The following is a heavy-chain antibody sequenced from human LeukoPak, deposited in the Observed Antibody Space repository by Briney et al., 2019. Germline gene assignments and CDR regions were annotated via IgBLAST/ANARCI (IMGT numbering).Heavy chain of an antibody. D-gene: IGHD3-16*01. CDR1: GFSFSTYV. CDR2: IWTAGTNT. J-gene: IGHJ4*02. CDR3: TGDPPPGGDYYFDY. Sequence: QSGGSLRLSCAASGFSFSTYVMHWVGEAPGKGLEGGALIWTAGTNTYYADSVKGRFTIYRDHSTNTLYIQMNSPRDADTAVYYRTGDPPPGGDYYFDYWGQGTLVIVSS. V-gene: IGHV3-33*01.